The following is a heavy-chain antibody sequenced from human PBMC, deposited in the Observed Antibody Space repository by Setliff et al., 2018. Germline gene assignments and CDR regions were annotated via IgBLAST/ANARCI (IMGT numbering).Heavy chain of an antibody. CDR2: ISGGGRYT. CDR1: GFTFSSYS. V-gene: IGHV3-21*01. Sequence: PGGSLSLSCIASGFTFSSYSMNWVRQAPGKGLEWVSSISGGGRYTYSADSVRGRFTISRDNAKNSLYVQMNNLRAEDTAVYYCARLPNYVWGSPVDYWGQGTLVTVSS. D-gene: IGHD3-16*01. J-gene: IGHJ4*02. CDR3: ARLPNYVWGSPVDY.